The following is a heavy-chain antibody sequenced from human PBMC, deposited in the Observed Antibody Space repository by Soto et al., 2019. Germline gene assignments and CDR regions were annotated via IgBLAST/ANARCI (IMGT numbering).Heavy chain of an antibody. CDR2: IWYDGSNK. Sequence: GGSLRLSCAASGFTFSSYGMHWVRQAPGKGLEWVAVIWYDGSNKYYADSVKGRFTISRDNSKNTLYLQMNSLRAEDTAVYYCARDGDTAMVTYYYYGMDVWGQGTTVTVSS. J-gene: IGHJ6*02. V-gene: IGHV3-33*01. CDR3: ARDGDTAMVTYYYYGMDV. D-gene: IGHD5-18*01. CDR1: GFTFSSYG.